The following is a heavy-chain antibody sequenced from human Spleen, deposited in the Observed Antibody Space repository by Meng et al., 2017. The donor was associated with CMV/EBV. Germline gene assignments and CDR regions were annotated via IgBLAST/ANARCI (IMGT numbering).Heavy chain of an antibody. V-gene: IGHV4-59*01. J-gene: IGHJ5*02. D-gene: IGHD2-2*01. CDR3: ARFGVPAAFNWFDP. CDR2: IYYSGST. CDR1: GGSISSYY. Sequence: GSLRLSCTVSGGSISSYYWSWIRQPPGKGLEWIGYIYYSGSTNYNPSLKSRVTISVDTSKNQFSLKLSSVTAADTAVYYCARFGVPAAFNWFDPWGQGTLVTVSS.